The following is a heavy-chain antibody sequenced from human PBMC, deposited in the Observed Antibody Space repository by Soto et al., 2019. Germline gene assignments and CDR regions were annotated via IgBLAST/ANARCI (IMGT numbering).Heavy chain of an antibody. D-gene: IGHD1-26*01. CDR3: ARYSGTYSHAFDI. Sequence: GESLKISCKGSGYRFSISWVAWVRQMPGKGLEYVGIIYPSDSDTRYSPSFQGQVTISVDNSVSTAYLQWDSLKASDTAVYYCARYSGTYSHAFDIWGQGTVVTVSS. CDR2: IYPSDSDT. CDR1: GYRFSISW. V-gene: IGHV5-51*01. J-gene: IGHJ3*02.